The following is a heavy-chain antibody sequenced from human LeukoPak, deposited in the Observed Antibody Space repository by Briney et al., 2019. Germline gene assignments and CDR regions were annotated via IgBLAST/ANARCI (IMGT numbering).Heavy chain of an antibody. CDR3: ARRSGSYPVDY. CDR1: GGSISSSSYY. Sequence: SETLSLTCTVSGGSISSSSYYWGWIRQPPGKGLEWIGSIYYSGSTYYNPSLKSRVTISVDTSKNQFSLKLSSVTAADTAVYYCARRSGSYPVDYWGQGTLVTVSS. J-gene: IGHJ4*02. D-gene: IGHD3-10*01. V-gene: IGHV4-39*01. CDR2: IYYSGST.